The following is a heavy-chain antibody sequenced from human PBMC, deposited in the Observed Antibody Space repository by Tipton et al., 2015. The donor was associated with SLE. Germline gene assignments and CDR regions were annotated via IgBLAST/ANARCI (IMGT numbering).Heavy chain of an antibody. J-gene: IGHJ6*03. Sequence: TLSLTCTVSGGSLSSSSYYWGWIRQPPGKGLGWIGEINHSGSTNYNPSLKSRVPISVDTSKNQCSLKLSSVTAADTAVYYCARDHYYYHYMDVWGKGTTVTVSS. CDR3: ARDHYYYHYMDV. V-gene: IGHV4-39*07. CDR1: GGSLSSSSYY. CDR2: INHSGST.